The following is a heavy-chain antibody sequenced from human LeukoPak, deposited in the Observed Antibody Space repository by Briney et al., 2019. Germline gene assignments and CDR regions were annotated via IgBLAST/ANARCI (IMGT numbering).Heavy chain of an antibody. CDR3: ARLNDHYGSGNYVY. J-gene: IGHJ4*02. V-gene: IGHV3-23*01. CDR1: GFTFSTYA. D-gene: IGHD3-10*01. Sequence: GGSLRLSCAASGFTFSTYAMTWVRQAPGKGVEWVSGIDTGGSTFYADSVKGRFTISRDNSKRTLSLQMNSLRTEDTAVYYCARLNDHYGSGNYVYWGQGTLVTVSS. CDR2: IDTGGST.